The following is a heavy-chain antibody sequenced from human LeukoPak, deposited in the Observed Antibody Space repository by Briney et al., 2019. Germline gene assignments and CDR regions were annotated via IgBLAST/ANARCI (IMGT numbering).Heavy chain of an antibody. D-gene: IGHD2-15*01. J-gene: IGHJ5*02. V-gene: IGHV1-2*02. CDR1: GYTFTGYY. Sequence: ASVKVSCKASGYTFTGYYMHWVRQAPGQGLEWMGWINPNSGGTNYAQKFQGRVTMTRDTSISTAYMELSRLRSDDTAVYYCARLSNRVVAATQGFDPWGQGTLVTVSS. CDR2: INPNSGGT. CDR3: ARLSNRVVAATQGFDP.